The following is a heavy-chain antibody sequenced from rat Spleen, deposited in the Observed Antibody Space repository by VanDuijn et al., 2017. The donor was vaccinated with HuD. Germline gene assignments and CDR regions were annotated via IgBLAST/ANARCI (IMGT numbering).Heavy chain of an antibody. CDR1: GFTFSDYG. J-gene: IGHJ2*01. Sequence: EVQLVESGGGLVQPGRSKKLSCAASGFTFSDYGMAWIRQAPGKGLEWVASITNIGDNTYYPDSVKGRFTISRDNAKNTLYLQMNSLRSEDTATYYCTAGGGYWDYWGQGVMVTVSS. CDR3: TAGGGYWDY. D-gene: IGHD1-11*01. V-gene: IGHV5S13*01. CDR2: ITNIGDNT.